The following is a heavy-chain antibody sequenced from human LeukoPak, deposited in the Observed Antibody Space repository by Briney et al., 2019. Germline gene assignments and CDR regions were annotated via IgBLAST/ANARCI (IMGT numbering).Heavy chain of an antibody. Sequence: SQALSHTCAISGDSVSSNSAVWNWIRQPPARALEWLGRTYYRSKWYNDYAVSVKSRITINPDTSKNQFSLQLNSVTPEDTAVYYCARDEYYYGSGSYHTIGMDVWGKGTTVTVSS. CDR1: GDSVSSNSAV. D-gene: IGHD3-10*01. V-gene: IGHV6-1*01. CDR2: TYYRSKWYN. J-gene: IGHJ6*04. CDR3: ARDEYYYGSGSYHTIGMDV.